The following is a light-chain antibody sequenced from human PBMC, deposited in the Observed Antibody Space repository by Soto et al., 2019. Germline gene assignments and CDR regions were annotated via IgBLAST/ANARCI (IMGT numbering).Light chain of an antibody. J-gene: IGKJ2*01. CDR1: QSVSSCY. CDR2: GAS. CDR3: QHYNNWPFT. V-gene: IGKV3-15*01. Sequence: VLTQSPGTLSLAPGERAPLSCTASQSVSSCYLAWYQQKPCQAPTLVIYGASARATGIPARFSGSGSGTEFTLTISSLQSEDFAVYYCQHYNNWPFTFGQGTQVE.